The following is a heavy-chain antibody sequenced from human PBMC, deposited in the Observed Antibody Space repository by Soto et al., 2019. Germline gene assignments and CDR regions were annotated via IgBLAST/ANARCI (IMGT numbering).Heavy chain of an antibody. CDR3: ARERRVVGGYSASWYDYFDY. CDR1: GGSFSGYY. Sequence: SETLSLTGAVYGGSFSGYYCSWIRQPPWKGLEWIGEINHSGITNYNPSLKSRVTISVDTSKNHFSLKLSSVSAADTAVYYCARERRVVGGYSASWYDYFDYCAQGTLVTFSS. D-gene: IGHD6-13*01. CDR2: INHSGIT. V-gene: IGHV4-34*01. J-gene: IGHJ4*02.